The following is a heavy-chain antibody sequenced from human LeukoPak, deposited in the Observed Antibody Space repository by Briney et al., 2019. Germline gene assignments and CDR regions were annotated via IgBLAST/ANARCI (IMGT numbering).Heavy chain of an antibody. Sequence: GGSLRLSCAASGFTFSDYDMSWIRQAPGKGLEWVSYISGSGSTIYHADSVKGRFTISRDNAKNSLYLQMNRLRAEDTAVYYCARPLPPKTHSNYNSAYYMDVWGKGTTVTVSS. J-gene: IGHJ6*03. CDR3: ARPLPPKTHSNYNSAYYMDV. V-gene: IGHV3-11*04. CDR1: GFTFSDYD. CDR2: ISGSGSTI. D-gene: IGHD4-11*01.